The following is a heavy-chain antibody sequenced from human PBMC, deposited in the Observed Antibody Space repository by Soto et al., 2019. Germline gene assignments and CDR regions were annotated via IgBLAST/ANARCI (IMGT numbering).Heavy chain of an antibody. V-gene: IGHV3-23*01. Sequence: EVQLLESGGGLVQPGGSLRLSCAASGFTFSSYAMSWVRQAPGKGLEWVSAISGSGGSTYYADSVKGRFTISRDNSKNTLYLQMNSLRAEDTAVYYCAKATLPGYCSSTSCYAPFDYWGQGTLVTVSS. J-gene: IGHJ4*02. CDR2: ISGSGGST. CDR3: AKATLPGYCSSTSCYAPFDY. D-gene: IGHD2-2*01. CDR1: GFTFSSYA.